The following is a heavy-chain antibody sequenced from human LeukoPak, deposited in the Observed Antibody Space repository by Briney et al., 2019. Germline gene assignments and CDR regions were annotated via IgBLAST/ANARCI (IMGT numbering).Heavy chain of an antibody. CDR2: IHYSGST. CDR1: GDSIRTYY. D-gene: IGHD3-16*01. J-gene: IGHJ4*02. Sequence: PSDTLSLTCTVSGDSIRTYYWSWIRQPPGKALEWIGYIHYSGSTNYNPSLRSRVTISVDTSKNQFSLKLSSATAAGTAVYFCARRAINSVMFDYWGQGTLVTVSS. CDR3: ARRAINSVMFDY. V-gene: IGHV4-59*08.